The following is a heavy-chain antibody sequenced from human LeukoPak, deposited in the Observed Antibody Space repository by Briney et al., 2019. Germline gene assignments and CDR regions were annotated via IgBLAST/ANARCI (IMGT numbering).Heavy chain of an antibody. D-gene: IGHD3-22*01. CDR3: ARALGYYDSSPQAYWYFDL. V-gene: IGHV4-31*03. J-gene: IGHJ2*01. CDR2: IYYSGST. Sequence: SETLSLTCTVSGGSISSGGYYWSWIRQHPGKGLEWIGYIYYSGSTYYNPSLKSRVTISVDTSKNQFSLKLSSVTAADTAVYYCARALGYYDSSPQAYWYFDLWGRGTLVTASS. CDR1: GGSISSGGYY.